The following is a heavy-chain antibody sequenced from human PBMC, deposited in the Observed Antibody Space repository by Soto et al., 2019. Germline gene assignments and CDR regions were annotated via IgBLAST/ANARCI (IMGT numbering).Heavy chain of an antibody. D-gene: IGHD3-9*01. CDR2: IYSGCST. CDR1: GFTVSSNY. J-gene: IGHJ4*02. Sequence: GGSLRLSCAASGFTVSSNYMSWARQAPGKGLEWVSVIYSGCSTYYADSVKGRFTISRDNSKNTLYLQMNSLRAEDTAVYCWPRDGGGLTGYYADYCGQGTLVTVTS. V-gene: IGHV3-66*02. CDR3: PRDGGGLTGYYADY.